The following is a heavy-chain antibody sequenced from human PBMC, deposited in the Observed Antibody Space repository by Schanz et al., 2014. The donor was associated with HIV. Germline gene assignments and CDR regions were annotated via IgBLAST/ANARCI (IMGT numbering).Heavy chain of an antibody. V-gene: IGHV1-69*06. CDR1: GGTFMTYA. D-gene: IGHD2-21*01. CDR3: ARKGGDGYERLDV. CDR2: IIPLSGTT. J-gene: IGHJ6*02. Sequence: QVQLVQSGAEVKKPGSSVKVSCKASGGTFMTYAISWVRQAPGQGLEWMGGIIPLSGTTSYAQTLRGRVTITADKSTSTAYMELSSLRSEDTAVYYCARKGGDGYERLDVWGQGTTVTVSS.